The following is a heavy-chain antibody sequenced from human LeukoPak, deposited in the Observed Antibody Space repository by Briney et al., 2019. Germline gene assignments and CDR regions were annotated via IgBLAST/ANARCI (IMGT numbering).Heavy chain of an antibody. J-gene: IGHJ4*02. CDR1: GFTFSSYA. CDR2: ISYDGSNK. V-gene: IGHV3-30-3*01. Sequence: AGGSLRLSCAASGFTFSSYAMHWVRQAPGKGLEWVAVISYDGSNKYYADSVKGRFTISRDNSKNTLYLQMNSLRAEDTAVYYCARGSVANFDYWGQGTLVTVSS. CDR3: ARGSVANFDY. D-gene: IGHD6-25*01.